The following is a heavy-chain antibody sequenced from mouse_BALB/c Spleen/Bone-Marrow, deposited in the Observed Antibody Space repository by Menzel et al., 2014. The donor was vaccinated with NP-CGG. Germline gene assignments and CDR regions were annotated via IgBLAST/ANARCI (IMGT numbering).Heavy chain of an antibody. Sequence: EAQLQESGGDLVKPGGSLKLSCAASGISFSTYGMSWVRQTPDKRLEWVATISSGDSYTYYPDSVKGRFTISRDNAKNTLYLQMSSLKSEDTAMYYCAFITTVAYWDQGTLVTVSA. CDR3: AFITTVAY. D-gene: IGHD1-1*01. CDR2: ISSGDSYT. V-gene: IGHV5-6*01. J-gene: IGHJ3*01. CDR1: GISFSTYG.